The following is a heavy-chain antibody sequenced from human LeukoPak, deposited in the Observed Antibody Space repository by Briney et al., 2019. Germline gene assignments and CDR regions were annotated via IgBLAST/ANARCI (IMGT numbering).Heavy chain of an antibody. D-gene: IGHD1-1*01. Sequence: SETLSLTCTVSGGSISSGGYYWSWLRQHPGKGLEWIGYIYYSGSTCYNPSLKSRVTISVDTSKNKFSLKLSSVTAADTAVYYCARAVGTAAFDIWGQGTMVTVSS. CDR2: IYYSGST. CDR3: ARAVGTAAFDI. V-gene: IGHV4-31*03. J-gene: IGHJ3*02. CDR1: GGSISSGGYY.